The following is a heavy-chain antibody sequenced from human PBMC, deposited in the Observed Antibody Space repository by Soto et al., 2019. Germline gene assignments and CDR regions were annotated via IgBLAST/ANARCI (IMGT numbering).Heavy chain of an antibody. Sequence: GESLKISCKGSGYSFTSYWISWVRQMPGKGLEWMGRIDPSDSYTNSSPSFQGHVTISADKSISTAYLQWSSLKASDTAMYYCARLPNSYDFWSGYFPYYYYYGMDVWGQGTTVTVSS. CDR2: IDPSDSYT. J-gene: IGHJ6*02. CDR1: GYSFTSYW. D-gene: IGHD3-3*01. CDR3: ARLPNSYDFWSGYFPYYYYYGMDV. V-gene: IGHV5-10-1*01.